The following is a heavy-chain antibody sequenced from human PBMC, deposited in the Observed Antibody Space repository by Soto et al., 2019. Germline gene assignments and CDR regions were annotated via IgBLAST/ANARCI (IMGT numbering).Heavy chain of an antibody. Sequence: SETLSLTCTVSGVSINSGGYYWSWARQPPGKGLEWIGYIYYSGTTYYNPSLKSRLTMSLDTSKSQFSLMLTSVTAADTAVYYCARVLYSYNAFWSGYYSGPFDPWGQGSLVTVSS. CDR2: IYYSGTT. J-gene: IGHJ5*02. CDR3: ARVLYSYNAFWSGYYSGPFDP. CDR1: GVSINSGGYY. D-gene: IGHD3-3*01. V-gene: IGHV4-30-4*08.